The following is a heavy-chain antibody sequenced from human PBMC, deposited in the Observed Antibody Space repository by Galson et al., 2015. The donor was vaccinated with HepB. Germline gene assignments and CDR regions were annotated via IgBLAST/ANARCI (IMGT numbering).Heavy chain of an antibody. D-gene: IGHD1-26*01. J-gene: IGHJ4*02. Sequence: LRLSCAASGFTFSTYGMKWVRQAPGKGLEWVSSVSGNGGSTIYADSVKGRFTILRDNSKNTLYLQMNSLRAEDTALYYCAGNSGSYYVPIGYWGQGTLVTVSS. CDR2: VSGNGGST. CDR3: AGNSGSYYVPIGY. CDR1: GFTFSTYG. V-gene: IGHV3-23*01.